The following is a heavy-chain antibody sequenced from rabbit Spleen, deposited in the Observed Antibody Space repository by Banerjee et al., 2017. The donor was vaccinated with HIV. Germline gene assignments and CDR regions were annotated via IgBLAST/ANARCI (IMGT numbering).Heavy chain of an antibody. J-gene: IGHJ4*01. CDR1: GFDVNSDY. CDR2: IYIGSVTT. Sequence: QLEESGGGLVQPGGSLKLSCKASGFDVNSDYMSWVRQAPGKGLEWIGCIYIGSVTTDYASWVNGRFTISSDNAQNTVDLKLNSLTVADTATYFCAREPSAYGADGYDLWGPGTLVTVS. V-gene: IGHV1S7*01. D-gene: IGHD6-1*01. CDR3: AREPSAYGADGYDL.